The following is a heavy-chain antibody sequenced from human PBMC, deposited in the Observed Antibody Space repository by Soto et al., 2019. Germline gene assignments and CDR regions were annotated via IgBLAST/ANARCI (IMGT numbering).Heavy chain of an antibody. V-gene: IGHV1-69*13. J-gene: IGHJ3*02. CDR3: AREPGPDFVVVVAATPSSAFDI. CDR1: GGTFSSYA. D-gene: IGHD2-15*01. CDR2: IIPIFGTA. Sequence: ASVKVSCKASGGTFSSYAISWVRQAPGQGLEWMGGIIPIFGTANYAQKFQGRVTITADESTSTAYMELSSLRSEDTAVYYCAREPGPDFVVVVAATPSSAFDIWGQGTMVTVSS.